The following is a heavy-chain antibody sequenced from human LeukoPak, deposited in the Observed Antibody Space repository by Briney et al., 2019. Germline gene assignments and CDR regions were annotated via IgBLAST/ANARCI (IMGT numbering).Heavy chain of an antibody. D-gene: IGHD3-9*01. J-gene: IGHJ6*03. CDR3: ARVAYRYSINDWSRTGLGAYATKYYYYMDV. CDR1: GGSFSDYS. Sequence: SETLCLTCAVYGGSFSDYSWTWIRQAPGEGLEWIGEINHNGGTTHNPSLVSRVIMSVDTSKNQFSLKVSSVTAADTAVYYCARVAYRYSINDWSRTGLGAYATKYYYYMDVWGKGTTVTVSS. V-gene: IGHV4-34*01. CDR2: INHNGGT.